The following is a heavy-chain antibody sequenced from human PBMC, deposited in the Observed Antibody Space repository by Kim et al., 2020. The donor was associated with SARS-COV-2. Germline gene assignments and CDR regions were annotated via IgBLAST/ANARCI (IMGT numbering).Heavy chain of an antibody. D-gene: IGHD4-17*01. V-gene: IGHV5-10-1*01. Sequence: NYSPSFQGHVTISADKSISTAYLQWSSLKASDTAMYYCARPGTYGDYGGYWGQGTLVTVSS. CDR3: ARPGTYGDYGGY. J-gene: IGHJ4*02.